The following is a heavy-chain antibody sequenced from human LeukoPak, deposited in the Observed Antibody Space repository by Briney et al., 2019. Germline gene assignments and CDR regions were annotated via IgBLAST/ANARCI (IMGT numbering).Heavy chain of an antibody. CDR2: INHSGST. CDR1: GGSFSGYY. CDR3: ARVQLGGYYYYMDV. V-gene: IGHV4-34*01. D-gene: IGHD1-1*01. J-gene: IGHJ6*03. Sequence: SETLSLTCAVYGGSFSGYYWSWIRQPPGKGLEWIGEINHSGSTNYNPSLKSRVTISVDTSKNQFSLKLSSVTAADTAVYYCARVQLGGYYYYMDVWGKGTTVTISS.